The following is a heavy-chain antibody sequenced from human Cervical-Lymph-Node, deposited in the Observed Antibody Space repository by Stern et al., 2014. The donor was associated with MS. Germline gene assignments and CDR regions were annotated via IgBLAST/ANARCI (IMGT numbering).Heavy chain of an antibody. V-gene: IGHV1-69*01. J-gene: IGHJ3*02. CDR3: ARDYSDSSGFGAFDI. D-gene: IGHD3-22*01. CDR2: IIPIFGTT. CDR1: GGTINSDA. Sequence: QVQLGQSGAEVKKPGSSVKVSCKASGGTINSDAFSWVRQAPGQGLEWMGGIIPIFGTTNYAQKFQGRVTITADETTNTAFMELSSLRSEDSAVYYCARDYSDSSGFGAFDIWGQGTLVTVSS.